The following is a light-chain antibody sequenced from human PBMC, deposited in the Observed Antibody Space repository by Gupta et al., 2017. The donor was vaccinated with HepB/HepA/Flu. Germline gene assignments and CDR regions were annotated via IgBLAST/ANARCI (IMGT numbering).Light chain of an antibody. J-gene: IGLJ1*01. V-gene: IGLV8-61*01. Sequence: QTVVTQEPSFSASPGGTVTLTCGLNSGSVSTRNYASWYQQTPGQAPRPLIYNTNTRSSGVPDSFSGSILGNTAALTITGAQADDDCDYYCMLYVDVGIYVIGTGTKVTVL. CDR2: NTN. CDR3: MLYVDVGIYV. CDR1: SGSVSTRNY.